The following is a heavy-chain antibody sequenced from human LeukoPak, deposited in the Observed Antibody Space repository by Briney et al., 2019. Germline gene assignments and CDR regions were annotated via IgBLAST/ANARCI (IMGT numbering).Heavy chain of an antibody. CDR2: ISGSGDNT. Sequence: GGSLRLSCAASGFTFSTYVMSWVRQAPGKGLEWVSGISGSGDNTYYADSVKGRFTISRDNSKNTVYLQMNSLRDEDTAVYYCAKGKVVPAAIETEYYFDYWGQGTLVTVSS. CDR1: GFTFSTYV. V-gene: IGHV3-23*01. D-gene: IGHD2-2*01. J-gene: IGHJ4*02. CDR3: AKGKVVPAAIETEYYFDY.